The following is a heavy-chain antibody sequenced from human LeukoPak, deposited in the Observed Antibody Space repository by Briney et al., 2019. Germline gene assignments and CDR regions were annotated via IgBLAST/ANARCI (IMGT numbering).Heavy chain of an antibody. D-gene: IGHD3-22*01. Sequence: KFQGRVTITRDTSASTAYMELSSLRSEDTAVYYCARPSYYYDSSGSALDYWGQGTLVTVSS. V-gene: IGHV1-3*01. CDR3: ARPSYYYDSSGSALDY. J-gene: IGHJ4*02.